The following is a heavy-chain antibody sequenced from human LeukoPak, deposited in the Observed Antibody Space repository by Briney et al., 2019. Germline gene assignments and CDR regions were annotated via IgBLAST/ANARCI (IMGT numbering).Heavy chain of an antibody. J-gene: IGHJ4*02. CDR1: GGSVSSDSYY. V-gene: IGHV4-61*01. Sequence: SETLSLTCTVSGGSVSSDSYYWSWIRQPPGKGLEWIGEINHSGSTNYNPSLKSRVTISVDTSKNQFSLKLSSVTAADTAVYYCARGRLEETTVTTTDDYWGQGTLVTVSS. CDR3: ARGRLEETTVTTTDDY. CDR2: INHSGST. D-gene: IGHD4-17*01.